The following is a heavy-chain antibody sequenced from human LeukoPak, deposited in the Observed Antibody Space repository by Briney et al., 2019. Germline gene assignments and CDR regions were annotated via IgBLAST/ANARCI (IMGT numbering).Heavy chain of an antibody. J-gene: IGHJ3*02. Sequence: SETLSLTCTVSGGSISSGSYYWSWIRQPAGKRLEWIGRIYTSRSTNYNPSLKSRVTISVDTSKNQFSLKLSSVTAADTAVYYCARRGPLSADAFDIWGQGTMVTVSS. D-gene: IGHD2-2*01. CDR1: GGSISSGSYY. CDR3: ARRGPLSADAFDI. V-gene: IGHV4-61*02. CDR2: IYTSRST.